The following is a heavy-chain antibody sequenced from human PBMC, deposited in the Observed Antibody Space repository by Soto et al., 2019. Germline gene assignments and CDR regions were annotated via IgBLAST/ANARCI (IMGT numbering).Heavy chain of an antibody. CDR3: ARQRLWDTAMANLDY. V-gene: IGHV5-10-1*01. D-gene: IGHD5-18*01. J-gene: IGHJ4*02. Sequence: GESLKISCQGSGYSFTSYWISWVRQMPGKGLEWMGRIDPSDSYTNYSPSFQGHVTISADKSISTAYLQWSSLKASDTAMYYCARQRLWDTAMANLDYWGQGTLVTVSS. CDR2: IDPSDSYT. CDR1: GYSFTSYW.